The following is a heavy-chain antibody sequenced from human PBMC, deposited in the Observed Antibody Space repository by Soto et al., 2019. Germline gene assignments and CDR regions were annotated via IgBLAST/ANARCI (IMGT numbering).Heavy chain of an antibody. V-gene: IGHV4-39*01. CDR2: IYYSGST. Sequence: KPSETLSLTCTVSGGSISSSSYYWGWIRQPPGKGLEWIGSIYYSGSTYYNPSLKSRVTISVDTSKNQFSLKLSSVTAADTAVYYCASQRITIFGVEFDYWGQGTLVTVS. CDR3: ASQRITIFGVEFDY. CDR1: GGSISSSSYY. D-gene: IGHD3-3*01. J-gene: IGHJ4*02.